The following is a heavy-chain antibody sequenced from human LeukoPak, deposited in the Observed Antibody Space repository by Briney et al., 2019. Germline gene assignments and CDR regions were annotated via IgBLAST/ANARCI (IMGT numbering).Heavy chain of an antibody. Sequence: GGSLRLSCAPSGFTFSSYAMSWVRQAPGKGLEWVSAISGSGGSTYYADSVKGRFTISRDNSKNTLYLQMNSLRAEDTAVYYCARDNGGIVVVVAANAVGMDVWGQGTTVTVSS. D-gene: IGHD2-15*01. CDR1: GFTFSSYA. CDR3: ARDNGGIVVVVAANAVGMDV. CDR2: ISGSGGST. J-gene: IGHJ6*02. V-gene: IGHV3-23*01.